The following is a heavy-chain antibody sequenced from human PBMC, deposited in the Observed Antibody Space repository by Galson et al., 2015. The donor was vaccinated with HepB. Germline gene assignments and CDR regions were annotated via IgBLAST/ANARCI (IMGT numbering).Heavy chain of an antibody. CDR3: ARLPVAAAQAFDY. V-gene: IGHV3-74*01. CDR1: GFTFNNYW. Sequence: SLRLSCAASGFTFNNYWVHWVRQAPGKGLVWVSRINVDESSTSYADSVKGRFTISRDNAKNTLYLQMYSLRAEDTAVYYCARLPVAAAQAFDYWGQGTLVTVSS. D-gene: IGHD6-13*01. J-gene: IGHJ4*02. CDR2: INVDESST.